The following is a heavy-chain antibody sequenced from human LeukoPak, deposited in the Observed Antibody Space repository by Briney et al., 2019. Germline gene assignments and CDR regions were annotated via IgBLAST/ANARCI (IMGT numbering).Heavy chain of an antibody. Sequence: GGSLRLSCAASGFTFSSYWMSWVRQAPGKGLEWVANIKQDGSEKYYVGSVKGRFTISRDNAKNSLYLQMNSLRAEDTAVYYCARVGKQVAADYWGQGTLVTVSS. CDR3: ARVGKQVAADY. CDR1: GFTFSSYW. CDR2: IKQDGSEK. V-gene: IGHV3-7*03. J-gene: IGHJ4*02. D-gene: IGHD2-15*01.